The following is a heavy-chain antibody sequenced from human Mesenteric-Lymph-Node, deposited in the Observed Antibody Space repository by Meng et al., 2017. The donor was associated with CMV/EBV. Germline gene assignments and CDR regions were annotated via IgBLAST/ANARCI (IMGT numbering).Heavy chain of an antibody. CDR1: GDSVTNKKW. D-gene: IGHD2-21*01. V-gene: IGHV4-4*02. CDR3: ARGGAEAPYYFDS. CDR2: IYDIGNT. J-gene: IGHJ4*02. Sequence: HVQLQESGPGLVRPSGTLSLTCSVSGDSVTNKKWWTWVRQPPGKGLEWSGEIYDIGNTNYKSSLKGRVTISLDKSKNQFSLTLTSVTAADTAVYYCARGGAEAPYYFDSWGLGTLVTVSS.